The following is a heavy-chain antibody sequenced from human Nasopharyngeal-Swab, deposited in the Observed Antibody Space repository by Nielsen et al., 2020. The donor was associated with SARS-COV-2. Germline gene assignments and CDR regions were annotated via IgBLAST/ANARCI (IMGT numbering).Heavy chain of an antibody. CDR1: AYIFTTHS. J-gene: IGHJ4*02. Sequence: ASVKVSCKASAYIFTTHSMLWVRQAPGQGLEWMGWINTYSGNTNYAQTLQGRVSLTTDTSTSTAYMELRSLRSDGTAIYYCASGKWLPDYWGQGTLVTVSS. V-gene: IGHV1-18*01. CDR3: ASGKWLPDY. D-gene: IGHD5-24*01. CDR2: INTYSGNT.